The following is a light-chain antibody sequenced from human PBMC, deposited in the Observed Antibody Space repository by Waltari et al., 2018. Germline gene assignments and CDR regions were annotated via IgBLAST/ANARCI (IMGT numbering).Light chain of an antibody. V-gene: IGLV1-47*01. CDR3: AAWDDSLSGCVV. Sequence: QSVLTQPPSASGTPGQRVTIPCSGRSSTIGSNYAFWYQQLPGTAPKLLIYRNNQRPSGVPDRFFGSKSGTSASLVISGLRSEDEAYYYCAAWDDSLSGCVVFGGGTKVTVL. J-gene: IGLJ2*01. CDR1: SSTIGSNY. CDR2: RNN.